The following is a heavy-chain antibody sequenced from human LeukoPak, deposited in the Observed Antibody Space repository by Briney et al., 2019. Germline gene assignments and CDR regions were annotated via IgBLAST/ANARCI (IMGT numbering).Heavy chain of an antibody. CDR1: GFTFSDYY. CDR2: IVSSGSTI. J-gene: IGHJ4*02. Sequence: GGSLRLSCAASGFTFSDYYMTWIRQAPGKGLEWVSYIVSSGSTIYYADSVKGRFTISRDNAKNSLYLQMNSLRAEDTAVYYCASPYCSSTSCSTLHDFWGQGTLVTVSS. V-gene: IGHV3-11*04. CDR3: ASPYCSSTSCSTLHDF. D-gene: IGHD2-2*01.